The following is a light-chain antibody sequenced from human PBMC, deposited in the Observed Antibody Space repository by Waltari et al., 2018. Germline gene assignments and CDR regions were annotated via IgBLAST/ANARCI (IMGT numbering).Light chain of an antibody. CDR3: SSYTSSSTWV. V-gene: IGLV2-14*03. CDR2: DVS. CDR1: SGDVGGYNP. Sequence: QSALTQPASVSGSPGQSITISCTGASGDVGGYNPVPWYQQHPGKAPKLVIYDVSNRPSGVSNRFSGSKSGNTASLTISGLQAEDEADYYCSSYTSSSTWVFGGGTKLTVL. J-gene: IGLJ3*02.